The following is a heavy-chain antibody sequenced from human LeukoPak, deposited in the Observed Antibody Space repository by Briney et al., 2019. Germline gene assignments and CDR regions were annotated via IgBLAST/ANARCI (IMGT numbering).Heavy chain of an antibody. D-gene: IGHD7-27*01. V-gene: IGHV3-23*01. CDR3: AKKRGETGDYFDY. Sequence: PGGSLRLSCVGSGFIFSNYAMNWVRQAPGKGLEWVSTISAAGDDTYHADPVKGRFTISRDNSKNKLFMQMNSLRAEDTAVYYCAKKRGETGDYFDYWGQGTLVTVSS. CDR2: ISAAGDDT. J-gene: IGHJ4*02. CDR1: GFIFSNYA.